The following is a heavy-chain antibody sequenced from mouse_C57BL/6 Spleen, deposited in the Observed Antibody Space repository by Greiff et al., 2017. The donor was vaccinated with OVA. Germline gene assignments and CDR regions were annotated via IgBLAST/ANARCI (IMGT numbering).Heavy chain of an antibody. CDR2: IIPGSGST. CDR3: ARYGVWCY. J-gene: IGHJ2*01. CDR1: GYTFTGYW. Sequence: VQLQQSGAELMKPGASVKLSCKATGYTFTGYWIEWVKQRPGHGLEWIGEIIPGSGSTTYNEKFTGKATFTADTSSNTAYMQLSSLTTEDSAIYYCARYGVWCYWGQGTTLTVSS. V-gene: IGHV1-9*01. D-gene: IGHD2-10*02.